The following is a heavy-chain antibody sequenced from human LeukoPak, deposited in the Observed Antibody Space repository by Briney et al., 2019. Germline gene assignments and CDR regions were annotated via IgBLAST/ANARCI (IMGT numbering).Heavy chain of an antibody. Sequence: SETLSLTCTVSGGSISSGDYYWSWIRQPPGKGLEWIGYIYYSGSTNYNPSLKSRVIISVDTSKNQFSLKLSSVTAADTAVYYCARQHGEVGAMGGPDWFDPWGQGTLVTVSS. J-gene: IGHJ5*02. CDR1: GGSISSGDYY. CDR3: ARQHGEVGAMGGPDWFDP. CDR2: IYYSGST. V-gene: IGHV4-30-4*08. D-gene: IGHD1-26*01.